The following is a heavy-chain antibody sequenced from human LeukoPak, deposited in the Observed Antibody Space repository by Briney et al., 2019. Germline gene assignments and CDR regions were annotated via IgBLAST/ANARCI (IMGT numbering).Heavy chain of an antibody. CDR3: ARFGTSSSRFFDQ. V-gene: IGHV4-59*01. D-gene: IGHD6-6*01. CDR1: GGSISAYY. J-gene: IGHJ4*02. Sequence: SETLSLTCTVSGGSISAYYWSWIRQPPGKGLAWIGYIHYSGTTNYYPSLKSRATIALDTSKNQFSLKLNSVTAADTAVYYCARFGTSSSRFFDQWGQGTLVTVSS. CDR2: IHYSGTT.